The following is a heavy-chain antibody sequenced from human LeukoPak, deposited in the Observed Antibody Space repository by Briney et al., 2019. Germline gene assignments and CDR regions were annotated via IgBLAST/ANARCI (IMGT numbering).Heavy chain of an antibody. V-gene: IGHV1-18*01. CDR2: ISAYNGYT. J-gene: IGHJ4*02. CDR1: GYTFTSYG. CDR3: ARWRYSSSLYYFDY. Sequence: GASVKVSCKASGYTFTSYGITWVRQAPGQGLEWMGWISAYNGYTNYAQKLQGRVTMTTDTSTSTAYMELRGLRSDDTAVYYCARWRYSSSLYYFDYWGQGTLVTVSS. D-gene: IGHD6-6*01.